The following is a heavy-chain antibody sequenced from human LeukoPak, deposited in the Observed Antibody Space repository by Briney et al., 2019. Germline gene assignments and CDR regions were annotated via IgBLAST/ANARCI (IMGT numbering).Heavy chain of an antibody. CDR3: ARGNRYFDY. J-gene: IGHJ4*02. Sequence: SQTLSLTCTVSGGSIARGGYYWSWIRQPPGKGLEWIGYIYYSGNTNYNPSLKSRVTISVDTSKNQFSLKLSSVTAADTAVYYCARGNRYFDYWGQGTLVTVSS. CDR1: GGSIARGGYY. V-gene: IGHV4-61*08. D-gene: IGHD2/OR15-2a*01. CDR2: IYYSGNT.